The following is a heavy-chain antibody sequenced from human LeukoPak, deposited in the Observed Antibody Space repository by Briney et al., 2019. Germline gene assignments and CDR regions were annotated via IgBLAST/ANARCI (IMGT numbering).Heavy chain of an antibody. CDR1: GGSISSGGYS. V-gene: IGHV4-30-2*01. Sequence: SETPSLTCAVSGGSISSGGYSWSWIRQPPGKGLEWIGYIYHSGSTYYNPSLKSRVTISVDRSKNQFSLKLSSVTAADTAVYYCARGFQQLGASDIWGQGTMVTVSS. D-gene: IGHD6-13*01. J-gene: IGHJ3*02. CDR3: ARGFQQLGASDI. CDR2: IYHSGST.